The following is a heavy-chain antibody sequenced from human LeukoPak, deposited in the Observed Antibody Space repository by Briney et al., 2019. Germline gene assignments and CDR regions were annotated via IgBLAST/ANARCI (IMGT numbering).Heavy chain of an antibody. CDR2: TYYRSKWFN. Sequence: SQTLSLTCVISGDSVSSYSAVWSWIRQSPSRGLEWLGRTYYRSKWFNDYALSVKSRMTINPDTSKNQISLQLNSVTPEDTAVYFCARERSLDGYNLFDYWGQGILVTVSS. V-gene: IGHV6-1*01. J-gene: IGHJ4*02. CDR3: ARERSLDGYNLFDY. CDR1: GDSVSSYSAV. D-gene: IGHD5-24*01.